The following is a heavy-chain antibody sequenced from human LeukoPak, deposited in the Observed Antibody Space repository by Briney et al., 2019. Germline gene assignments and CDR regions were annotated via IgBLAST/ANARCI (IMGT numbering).Heavy chain of an antibody. CDR1: GFTFSSYW. V-gene: IGHV3-74*01. CDR2: INSDGSST. Sequence: PGGSLRLSCAASGFTFSSYWMHWVRQAPGKGLVWVSRINSDGSSTSYADSVKGRFTISRDNAKNTLYLQMNSLRVEDTAVYYCFYSSSWYSGDFDYWGQGTLVTVSS. CDR3: FYSSSWYSGDFDY. D-gene: IGHD6-13*01. J-gene: IGHJ4*02.